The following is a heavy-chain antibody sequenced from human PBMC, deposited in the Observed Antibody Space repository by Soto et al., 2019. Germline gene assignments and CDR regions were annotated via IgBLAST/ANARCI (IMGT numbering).Heavy chain of an antibody. CDR3: ARQKRYMATINNDAFDI. V-gene: IGHV5-51*01. D-gene: IGHD3-16*02. CDR2: IYPGDSDT. J-gene: IGHJ3*02. Sequence: GESLKISCKGSGYNFKTYWIAWVRQMPGQGLEWMGIIYPGDSDTTYSPSFQGQVTISVDKTISTAYLQLSSLKASDTAMYYCARQKRYMATINNDAFDIWGQGTRVTFSS. CDR1: GYNFKTYW.